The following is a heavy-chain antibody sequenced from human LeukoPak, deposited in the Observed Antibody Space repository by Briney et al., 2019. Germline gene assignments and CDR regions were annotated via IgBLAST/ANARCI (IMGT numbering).Heavy chain of an antibody. CDR2: ISSSSSTI. V-gene: IGHV3-48*04. CDR3: ARDRGGSYSAIDY. D-gene: IGHD1-26*01. CDR1: GFTFSSYS. Sequence: PGGSLRLSCAASGFTFSSYSMNWVRQAPGKGLEWVSFISSSSSTIYYADSVKGRFTISRDNAKNSLYLQMNSLRAEDTAVYYCARDRGGSYSAIDYWGQSTLVTVS. J-gene: IGHJ4*02.